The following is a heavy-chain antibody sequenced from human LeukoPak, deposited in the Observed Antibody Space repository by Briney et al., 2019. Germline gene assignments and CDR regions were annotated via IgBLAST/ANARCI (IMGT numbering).Heavy chain of an antibody. Sequence: PGGSLRLSCAASGFTFSSYAMHWVRQAPGKGLEWVAVISYDGSNKYYADSVKGRFTISRDNSKNTLYLQMNSLRAEDTAVYYCAKDIVVVPADWGQGTLVTVSS. CDR1: GFTFSSYA. D-gene: IGHD2-2*01. CDR2: ISYDGSNK. CDR3: AKDIVVVPAD. J-gene: IGHJ4*02. V-gene: IGHV3-30*04.